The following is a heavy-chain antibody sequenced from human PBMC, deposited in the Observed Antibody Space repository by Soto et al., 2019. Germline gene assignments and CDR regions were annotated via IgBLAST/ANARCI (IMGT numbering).Heavy chain of an antibody. CDR3: ARDFSSGYDSYYFDY. J-gene: IGHJ4*02. CDR1: GYLISSGYY. CDR2: IDYSGRT. V-gene: IGHV4-38-2*02. D-gene: IGHD3-22*01. Sequence: SETLSLTCSVSGYLISSGYYWGWIRQTPGKGLEWLGSIDYSGRTYYNPSLKSRVSTSVDLSKNQFSLNLRSVTAADTAVYFCARDFSSGYDSYYFDYWGQGTLVTVS.